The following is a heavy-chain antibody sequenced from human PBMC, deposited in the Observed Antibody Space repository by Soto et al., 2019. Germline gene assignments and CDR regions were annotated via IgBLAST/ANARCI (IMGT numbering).Heavy chain of an antibody. CDR2: IKQDGSER. CDR1: EFTFSAYW. J-gene: IGHJ4*02. CDR3: ASEYGDVLKFFDY. D-gene: IGHD4-17*01. V-gene: IGHV3-7*01. Sequence: EVQLVESGGGLVQPGGSLRLSCVASEFTFSAYWMSWVRQAPGKGLEWVANIKQDGSERYYVDSVKGRFTISRDNAQNSLYLHMNSLRVEYTAIYYCASEYGDVLKFFDYWGQGTLVTVSS.